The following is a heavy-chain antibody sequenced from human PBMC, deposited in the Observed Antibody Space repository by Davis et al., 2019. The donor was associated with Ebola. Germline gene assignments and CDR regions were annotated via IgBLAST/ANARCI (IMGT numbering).Heavy chain of an antibody. Sequence: PGGSLRLSCVASGFSFSGYWMSWVRQAPGKGLEWVANIQQDGGEKYYIDSVKGRFTISRDNAKNSLYLQMNSLRAEDTAVYFCARDDWFRYMVVPAAVFWGQGTLVTVSS. CDR2: IQQDGGEK. CDR1: GFSFSGYW. D-gene: IGHD2-2*01. CDR3: ARDDWFRYMVVPAAVF. V-gene: IGHV3-7*01. J-gene: IGHJ4*02.